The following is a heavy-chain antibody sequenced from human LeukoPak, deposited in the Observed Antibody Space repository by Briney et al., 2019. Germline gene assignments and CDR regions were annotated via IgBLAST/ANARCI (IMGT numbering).Heavy chain of an antibody. CDR3: ARDLQGSLDY. J-gene: IGHJ4*02. CDR2: SHNDGKS. CDR1: GGSMSSNL. Sequence: PSETLSLTCTVSGGSMSSNLWSWIRQPPGKGLEWIGLSHNDGKSNSDPSLKSRVTISVDRSRNQFFLRLSSVTTADTAVYYCARDLQGSLDYWGQGILVTVSS. V-gene: IGHV4-59*01.